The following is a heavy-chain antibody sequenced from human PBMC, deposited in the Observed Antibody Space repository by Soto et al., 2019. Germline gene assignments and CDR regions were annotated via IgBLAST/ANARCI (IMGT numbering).Heavy chain of an antibody. V-gene: IGHV3-30*18. D-gene: IGHD3-10*01. Sequence: GGSLRLSCAASGFTFSSYGMHWVRQAPGKGLEWVAVISYDGSNKYYADSVKGRFTISRDNSKNTLYLQMNSLRAGDTAVYYCAKDNDGSSYYGMDVWGQGTTVTVSS. CDR1: GFTFSSYG. CDR2: ISYDGSNK. CDR3: AKDNDGSSYYGMDV. J-gene: IGHJ6*02.